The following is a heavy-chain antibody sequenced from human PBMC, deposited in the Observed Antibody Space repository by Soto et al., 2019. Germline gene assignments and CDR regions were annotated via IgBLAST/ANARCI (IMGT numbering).Heavy chain of an antibody. CDR1: DYTFTSYY. V-gene: IGHV1-8*02. D-gene: IGHD4-4*01. J-gene: IGHJ4*02. CDR3: ARSPSWETTVTPYYFDY. Sequence: ASVKVSCKASDYTFTSYYMHWVRQAPGQGLEWMGWMNPKSANTGYAQNFQGRVTMTRNTSISTAYMELSSLRSEDTAVYYCARSPSWETTVTPYYFDYWGQGTLVTVSS. CDR2: MNPKSANT.